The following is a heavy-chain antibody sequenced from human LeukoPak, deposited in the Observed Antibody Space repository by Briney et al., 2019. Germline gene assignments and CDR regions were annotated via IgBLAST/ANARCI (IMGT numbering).Heavy chain of an antibody. CDR3: ARTYYDILTGYYSGFDY. D-gene: IGHD3-9*01. CDR1: GFTFSSYW. CDR2: IKQGGSEK. V-gene: IGHV3-7*01. J-gene: IGHJ4*02. Sequence: PGGTLRLSCAASGFTFSSYWMSWVRQAPGKGLEWVANIKQGGSEKYYVDSVKGRFTISRDNAKNSLYLQMNSLRAEDTAVYYCARTYYDILTGYYSGFDYWGQGTLVTVSS.